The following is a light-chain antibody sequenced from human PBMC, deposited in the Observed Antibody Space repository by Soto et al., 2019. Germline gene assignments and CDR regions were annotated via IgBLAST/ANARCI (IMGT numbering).Light chain of an antibody. J-gene: IGKJ2*01. Sequence: DIHMTQSPSFVSASVGDRVTITCRPSQGITSWLVWYQQKPGKAPKLLIYAASSLQSGVPSRFSGSGSGTDFSLTISSLQPEDFATYYCQQTDSFPYTFGRGTKVEIK. CDR3: QQTDSFPYT. V-gene: IGKV1-12*01. CDR2: AAS. CDR1: QGITSW.